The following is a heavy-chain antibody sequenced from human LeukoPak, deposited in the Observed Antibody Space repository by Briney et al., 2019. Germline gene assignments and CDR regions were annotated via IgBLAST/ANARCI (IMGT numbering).Heavy chain of an antibody. CDR1: GFTFSSYA. J-gene: IGHJ4*02. CDR2: ISGSGGSK. D-gene: IGHD6-6*01. V-gene: IGHV3-23*01. Sequence: PGGSLRLSCAASGFTFSSYAMSWVRQAPGKGLEWVSTISGSGGSKYYADSVKGRFTISRDNSKNTLYLQMNSLRAEDTAVYYCAKDHYSTSPYYFDYWGQGTLVTVSS. CDR3: AKDHYSTSPYYFDY.